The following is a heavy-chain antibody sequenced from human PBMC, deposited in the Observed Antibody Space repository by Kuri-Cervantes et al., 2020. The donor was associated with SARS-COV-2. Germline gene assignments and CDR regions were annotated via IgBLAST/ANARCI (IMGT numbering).Heavy chain of an antibody. CDR3: AKMEDLREFFQP. CDR2: IYPRDFNT. CDR1: GYTFTNSY. V-gene: IGHV5-51*01. D-gene: IGHD1-1*01. Sequence: GESLKISCKASGYTFTNSYIGWGRHVPGRALEWMAIIYPRDFNTKYNPSFEGLVTISADRSISTIYLQWVSLKASDTAIYYCAKMEDLREFFQPWGQGTLVTVSS. J-gene: IGHJ1*01.